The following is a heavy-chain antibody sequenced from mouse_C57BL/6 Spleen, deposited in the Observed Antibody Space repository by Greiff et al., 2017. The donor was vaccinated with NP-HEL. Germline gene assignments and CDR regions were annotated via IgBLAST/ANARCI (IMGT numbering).Heavy chain of an antibody. CDR2: IDPEDGDT. CDR1: GFNIKDYY. CDR3: TADYYGSRGFAY. V-gene: IGHV14-1*01. Sequence: VQLKQSGAELVRPGASVKLSCTASGFNIKDYYMHWVKQRPEQGLEWIGRIDPEDGDTEYAPKFQGKATMTADTSSNTAYLQLSSLTSEDTAVYYCTADYYGSRGFAYWGQGTLVTVSA. J-gene: IGHJ3*01. D-gene: IGHD1-1*01.